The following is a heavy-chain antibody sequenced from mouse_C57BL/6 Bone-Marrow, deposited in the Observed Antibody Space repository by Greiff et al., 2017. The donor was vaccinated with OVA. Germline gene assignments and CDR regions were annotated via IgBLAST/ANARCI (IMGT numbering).Heavy chain of an antibody. Sequence: VQLQQSGPELVKPGASVKISCKASGYSFTSYDIHWVKQRPGQGLEWIGWIYPGSGNTKYNEKFKGKATLTADTSSSTAYMRLSSLTSEDSAVYYCARKNGYDALLYFDVWGTGTTVTVSS. V-gene: IGHV1-66*01. CDR2: IYPGSGNT. CDR3: ARKNGYDALLYFDV. J-gene: IGHJ1*03. D-gene: IGHD2-2*01. CDR1: GYSFTSYD.